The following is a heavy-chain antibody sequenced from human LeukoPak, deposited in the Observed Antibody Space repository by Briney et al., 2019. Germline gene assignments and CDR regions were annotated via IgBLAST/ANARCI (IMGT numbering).Heavy chain of an antibody. D-gene: IGHD5-24*01. V-gene: IGHV3-23*01. CDR3: AKVARDGYNNDALDI. Sequence: GGSLRLSCAASGLTFTSYAMSWVRQAPGKGLEWVSGVSGSGVSTYYADSVKGRFTISRDNSKNTLYLQMNSLRAEDTAVYYCAKVARDGYNNDALDIWGQGTMVTVSS. CDR2: VSGSGVST. J-gene: IGHJ3*02. CDR1: GLTFTSYA.